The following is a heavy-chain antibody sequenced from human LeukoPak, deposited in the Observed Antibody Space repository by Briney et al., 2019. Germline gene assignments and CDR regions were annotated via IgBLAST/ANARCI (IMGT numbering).Heavy chain of an antibody. CDR2: IYYSGST. CDR1: GGSISSYY. CDR3: ARVVLVAASDAFDI. J-gene: IGHJ3*02. D-gene: IGHD2-15*01. Sequence: SETLSLTCTVSGGSISSYYWSWIRQPPGKGLEWIGYIYYSGSTNYNPSLKSRVTISVDTSKNQFSLKLSSVTAADTAVYYCARVVLVAASDAFDIWGQGTMVTVSS. V-gene: IGHV4-59*08.